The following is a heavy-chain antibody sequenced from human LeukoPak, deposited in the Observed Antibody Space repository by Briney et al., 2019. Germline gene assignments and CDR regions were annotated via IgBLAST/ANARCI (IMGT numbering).Heavy chain of an antibody. Sequence: ASVKVSCKASGYTFTGYYMHWVRQAPGQGLEWMGIINPSGGSTSYAQKFQGRVTMTRDTSTSTVYMELSSLRSEDTAVYYCARDFSSSVFKSSKPSNPGIAAAGSAPPKYWGQGTLVTVSS. V-gene: IGHV1-46*01. CDR3: ARDFSSSVFKSSKPSNPGIAAAGSAPPKY. CDR2: INPSGGST. D-gene: IGHD6-13*01. J-gene: IGHJ4*02. CDR1: GYTFTGYY.